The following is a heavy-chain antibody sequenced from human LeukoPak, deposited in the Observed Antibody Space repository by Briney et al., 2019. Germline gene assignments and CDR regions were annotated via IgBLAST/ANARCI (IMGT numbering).Heavy chain of an antibody. J-gene: IGHJ4*02. CDR2: ISTTGTTI. CDR3: ARGRRDGYNY. CDR1: GFIFSSYE. V-gene: IGHV3-48*03. D-gene: IGHD5-24*01. Sequence: GGSLRLSCEASGFIFSSYEMNWVRQAPGKRLEWVSYISTTGTTIYYSDSVRGRFTISRDNARNSLFLQMSSLRAEDTAVYYCARGRRDGYNYWGQGTLVTVSS.